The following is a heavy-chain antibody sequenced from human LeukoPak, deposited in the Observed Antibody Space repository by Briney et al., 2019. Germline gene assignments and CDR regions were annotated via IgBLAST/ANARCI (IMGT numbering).Heavy chain of an antibody. CDR3: ARAYGGNPTGLYY. J-gene: IGHJ4*02. V-gene: IGHV4-30-2*01. CDR2: IYHTGST. Sequence: SETLSLTCTVSGGSISSGGYSWSWIRQPPGKGLEWIGYIYHTGSTYYNPSLKSRVTISVDTSKNQFSLKLSSVTAADTAVYYCARAYGGNPTGLYYWGQGTLVTVSS. D-gene: IGHD4-23*01. CDR1: GGSISSGGYS.